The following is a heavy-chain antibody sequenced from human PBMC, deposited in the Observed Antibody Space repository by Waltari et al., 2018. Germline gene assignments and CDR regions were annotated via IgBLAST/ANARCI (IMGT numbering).Heavy chain of an antibody. J-gene: IGHJ3*02. V-gene: IGHV4-4*02. CDR2: IYHSGST. D-gene: IGHD1-26*01. CDR1: GVSISSSTW. Sequence: QVQLQESGPGLVKPSGTLSLTCAVSGVSISSSTWWSWVRPPPGKGLEWIGEIYHSGSTNYNPSLKSRVTISVDKSKNQFSLKLSSVTAADTAVYYCARDPGEGATTNAFDIWGQGTMVTVSS. CDR3: ARDPGEGATTNAFDI.